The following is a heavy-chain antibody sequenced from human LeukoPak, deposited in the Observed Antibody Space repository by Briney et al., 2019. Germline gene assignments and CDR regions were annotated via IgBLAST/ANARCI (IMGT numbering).Heavy chain of an antibody. V-gene: IGHV4-39*07. Sequence: SETLSLTCTVSGGSISSSSYYWGWIRQPPGKGLEWIGNIYYSGSTYYNPSLKSRVTISINTSKNQFSLKLSSVTAADTAVYYCATDKTAYFDYWGQGTLVTVSS. CDR2: IYYSGST. CDR1: GGSISSSSYY. J-gene: IGHJ4*02. CDR3: ATDKTAYFDY. D-gene: IGHD2-21*02.